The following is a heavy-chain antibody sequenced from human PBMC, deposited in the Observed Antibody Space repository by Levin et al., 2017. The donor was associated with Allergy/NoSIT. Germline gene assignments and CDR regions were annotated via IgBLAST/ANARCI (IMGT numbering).Heavy chain of an antibody. CDR2: IKQDGGEQ. CDR3: ARVPLPTRTFFGDLTYYFDF. D-gene: IGHD4-17*01. CDR1: GFTFSTFW. Sequence: PGGSLRLSCAASGFTFSTFWMSWVRQAPGKGLEWVANIKQDGGEQFHVDSVKGRFTISRDNAKNSLYLQMNSLRADDTAVYYCARVPLPTRTFFGDLTYYFDFWGQGTLVTVSS. V-gene: IGHV3-7*01. J-gene: IGHJ4*02.